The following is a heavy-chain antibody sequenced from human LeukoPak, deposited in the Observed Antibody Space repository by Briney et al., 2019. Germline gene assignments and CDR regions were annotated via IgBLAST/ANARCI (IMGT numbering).Heavy chain of an antibody. CDR1: GYTFTSYG. V-gene: IGHV1-69*05. J-gene: IGHJ4*02. Sequence: SVKVSCKASGYTFTSYGISWVRQAPGQGLEWMGRIIPIFGTANYAQKFQGRVTITTDESTSTAYMELSSLRSEDTAVYYCASHYYDSSGYGDLDYWGQGTLVTVSS. CDR3: ASHYYDSSGYGDLDY. D-gene: IGHD3-22*01. CDR2: IIPIFGTA.